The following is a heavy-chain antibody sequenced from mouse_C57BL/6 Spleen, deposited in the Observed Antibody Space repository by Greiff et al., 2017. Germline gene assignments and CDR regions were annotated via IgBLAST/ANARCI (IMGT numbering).Heavy chain of an antibody. CDR3: ARWDYYDYGGYYFDY. CDR1: GYTFTSYW. J-gene: IGHJ2*01. Sequence: QVQLQQPGAELVKPGASVKMSCKASGYTFTSYWITWVKQRPGQGLEWIGDIYPGSGSTNYNEKFKSKATLTVDTSSSTAYMQLSSLPSEDSAVYYCARWDYYDYGGYYFDYWGQGTTLTVSS. CDR2: IYPGSGST. D-gene: IGHD2-4*01. V-gene: IGHV1-55*01.